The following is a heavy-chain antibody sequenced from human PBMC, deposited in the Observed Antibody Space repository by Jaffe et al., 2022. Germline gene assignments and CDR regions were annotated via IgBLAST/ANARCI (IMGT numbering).Heavy chain of an antibody. CDR3: ARGQDEDGYDFWSGYYTKNNWFDP. CDR2: IYYSGST. V-gene: IGHV4-59*01. Sequence: QVQLQESGPGLVKPSETLSLTCTVSGGSISSYYWSWIRQPPGKGLEWIGYIYYSGSTNYNPSLKSRVTISVDTSKNQFSLKLSSVTAADTAVYYCARGQDEDGYDFWSGYYTKNNWFDPWGQGTLVTVSS. CDR1: GGSISSYY. D-gene: IGHD3-3*01. J-gene: IGHJ5*02.